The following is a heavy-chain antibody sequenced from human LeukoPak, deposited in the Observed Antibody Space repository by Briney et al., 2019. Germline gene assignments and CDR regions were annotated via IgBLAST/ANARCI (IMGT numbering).Heavy chain of an antibody. CDR2: ISAYNGNT. D-gene: IGHD6-13*01. CDR3: ASALAAAGTGSTDY. CDR1: GYTFTSYG. V-gene: IGHV1-18*01. J-gene: IGHJ4*02. Sequence: ASVKVSCKASGYTFTSYGISWVRQAPGQGLEWMGWISAYNGNTNYAQKLQGRVTMTTDTSTSTAYMELSSLRSEDTAVYYCASALAAAGTGSTDYWGQGTLVTVSS.